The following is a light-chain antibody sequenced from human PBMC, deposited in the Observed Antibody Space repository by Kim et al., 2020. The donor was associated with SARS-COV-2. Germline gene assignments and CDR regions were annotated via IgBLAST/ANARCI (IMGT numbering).Light chain of an antibody. V-gene: IGKV1-16*02. Sequence: DIQMTQSPSSLSASVGDRVTITCRASQSISNYLAWFQQKPGTAPKSLIYAASSLQSGVPSKFSGSASATYFTLTISSLQPEDVATYYCQQYKTYPYTFGQGTKLEI. CDR3: QQYKTYPYT. CDR1: QSISNY. CDR2: AAS. J-gene: IGKJ2*01.